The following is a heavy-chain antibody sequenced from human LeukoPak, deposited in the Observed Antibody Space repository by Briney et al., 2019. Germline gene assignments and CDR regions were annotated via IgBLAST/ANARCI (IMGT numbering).Heavy chain of an antibody. D-gene: IGHD3-22*01. CDR3: ARDGDSSGHEDFDI. CDR1: GGSISSYY. J-gene: IGHJ3*02. V-gene: IGHV4-4*07. CDR2: IYTSGST. Sequence: SETLSLTCTVSGGSISSYYWSWIRQPAGKGLEWIGRIYTSGSTNYNPSLQSRVTMSVDTFKNQFSLKLSSVTAADTAVYYCARDGDSSGHEDFDIWGQGTMVTVSS.